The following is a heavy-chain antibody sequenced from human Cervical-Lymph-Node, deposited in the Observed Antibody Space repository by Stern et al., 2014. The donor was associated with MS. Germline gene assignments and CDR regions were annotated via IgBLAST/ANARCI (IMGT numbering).Heavy chain of an antibody. CDR3: ARHRVAAARYGAFDF. J-gene: IGHJ3*01. V-gene: IGHV5-51*01. Sequence: EVQLVESGAEVKKPGESLKISCKGSGYSFSVYWIGWVRQVPGKGLEWMGIIFPGDSDTRYSPSFQGQVTISADKSINTAYLQWSSLKASDTAIYYCARHRVAAARYGAFDFWGQGTAVTVSS. D-gene: IGHD2-2*01. CDR2: IFPGDSDT. CDR1: GYSFSVYW.